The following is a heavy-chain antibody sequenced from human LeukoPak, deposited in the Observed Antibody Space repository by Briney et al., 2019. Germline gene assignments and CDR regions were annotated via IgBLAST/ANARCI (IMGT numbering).Heavy chain of an antibody. Sequence: SETLSLTCTVSGGSISSYYWSWIRQPPGKGLEWIGYIYYSGSTNYNPSLKSRVTISVDTSKNQFSLKLSSVTAADTAVYYCARIQRTTDYGRFYNWFDPWGQGTLVTVSS. V-gene: IGHV4-59*01. CDR1: GGSISSYY. J-gene: IGHJ5*02. CDR3: ARIQRTTDYGRFYNWFDP. D-gene: IGHD4-17*01. CDR2: IYYSGST.